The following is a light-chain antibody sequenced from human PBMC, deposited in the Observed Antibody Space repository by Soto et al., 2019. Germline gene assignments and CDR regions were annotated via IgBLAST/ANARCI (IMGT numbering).Light chain of an antibody. Sequence: EIVMTQSPATLSVSPGERATLSCRASQIVSSNLAWYKQKPGQAPRLLIYGASTRATVIPARFSGSGSGTEFTLTISNLQSEDFAGYYCQQYNNWPPLTFGGGTKVEIK. CDR1: QIVSSN. J-gene: IGKJ4*01. CDR3: QQYNNWPPLT. V-gene: IGKV3-15*01. CDR2: GAS.